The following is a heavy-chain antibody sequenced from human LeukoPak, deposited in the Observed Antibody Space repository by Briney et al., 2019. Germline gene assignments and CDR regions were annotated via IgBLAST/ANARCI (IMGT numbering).Heavy chain of an antibody. D-gene: IGHD5-24*01. Sequence: PPETLSLTCAVSGYSTSSGYYWGWIRPPPGKGLEWIGSIYHSGSTYYNPSLKSRVTISVDTSKNQFSLKLSSVTAADTAVYYCAREKRDGYNYFDYWGQGTLVTVSS. CDR1: GYSTSSGYY. CDR3: AREKRDGYNYFDY. J-gene: IGHJ4*02. V-gene: IGHV4-38-2*02. CDR2: IYHSGST.